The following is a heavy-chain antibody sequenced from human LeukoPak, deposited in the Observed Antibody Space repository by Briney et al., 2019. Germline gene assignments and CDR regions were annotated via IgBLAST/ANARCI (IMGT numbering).Heavy chain of an antibody. CDR2: INTNTGNP. CDR1: GYTFTAYA. D-gene: IGHD4-23*01. Sequence: GASVKVSCKTSGYTFTAYAINWVRQAPGQGLEWMGWINTNTGNPTYAQGFTGRLVFSLDTSVSTAYLQINSLEAEDTAVYYCARXPXXXPVVSGAPRFDSWGQGALLTVSS. CDR3: ARXPXXXPVVSGAPRFDS. V-gene: IGHV7-4-1*02. J-gene: IGHJ4*02.